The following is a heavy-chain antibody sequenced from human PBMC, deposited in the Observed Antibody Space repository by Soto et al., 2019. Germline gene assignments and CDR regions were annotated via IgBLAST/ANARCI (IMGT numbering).Heavy chain of an antibody. CDR3: ARDIRSRGYSLPFDY. D-gene: IGHD5-18*01. CDR1: GYSFTHYV. CDR2: IIPIFGTA. J-gene: IGHJ4*02. V-gene: IGHV1-69*13. Sequence: SVKVSCKASGYSFTHYVIHWVRQAPGQGLEWMGGIIPIFGTANYAQKFQGRVTITADESTSTAYMELSSLRSEDTAVYYCARDIRSRGYSLPFDYWGQGTLVTVSS.